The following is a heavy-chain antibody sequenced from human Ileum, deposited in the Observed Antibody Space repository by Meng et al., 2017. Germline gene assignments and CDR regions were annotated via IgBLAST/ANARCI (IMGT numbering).Heavy chain of an antibody. CDR1: GYTFTGYY. Sequence: VVLVQSGAAGKKPGASVKVSCKASGYTFTGYYMHWVRQAPGQGLEWMGRINPNSGGTNYAQKFQGRVTMTRDTSISTAYMELSRLRSDDTAVYYCARERFYYYDSSGSINWGQGTLVTVSS. D-gene: IGHD3-22*01. CDR3: ARERFYYYDSSGSIN. V-gene: IGHV1-2*06. J-gene: IGHJ4*02. CDR2: INPNSGGT.